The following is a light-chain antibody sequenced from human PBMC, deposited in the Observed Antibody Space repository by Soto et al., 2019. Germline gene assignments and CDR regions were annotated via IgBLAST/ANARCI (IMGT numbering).Light chain of an antibody. CDR2: KAS. V-gene: IGKV1-5*03. CDR3: QQLDSYPIN. J-gene: IGKJ5*01. CDR1: QSIGSW. Sequence: DIQMTQSPSTLSASVGDRVTITFRASQSIGSWVALYQQKPGKAPKLLIYKASTLESGVSSSFSGSGSVTDSTLNLRSLKPEDFATYSCQQLDSYPINLVPGTRLEIK.